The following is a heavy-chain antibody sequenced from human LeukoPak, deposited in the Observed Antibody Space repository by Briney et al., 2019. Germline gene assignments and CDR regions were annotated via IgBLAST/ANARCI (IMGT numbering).Heavy chain of an antibody. D-gene: IGHD3-10*01. V-gene: IGHV3-66*01. CDR2: LYSGGDI. CDR1: GFTVSNNY. J-gene: IGHJ4*02. Sequence: GGSLRLSCAASGFTVSNNYMNWVRQAPGKGLEWVSILYSGGDIYYADPVKGRFTISRDNSKNTLYLQMNSLRAEDTAVYYCARDQVVRGVIVSHDYWGQGTLVTVSS. CDR3: ARDQVVRGVIVSHDY.